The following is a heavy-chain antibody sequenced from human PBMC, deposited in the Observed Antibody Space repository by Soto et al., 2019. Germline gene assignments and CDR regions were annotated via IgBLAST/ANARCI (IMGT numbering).Heavy chain of an antibody. CDR2: LTPIFGTA. CDR1: GGTFRGNA. V-gene: IGHV1-69*01. Sequence: QVRLVQSGAEGRNPGSSVKFSCKPSGGTFRGNAISWVRQAPGKGVEGRGGLTPIFGTANYAQKFQGRVTITADESTSTAYMELSSLRSEDTAVYYCARPAPTGYSSGWYWFDPWGQGTLVTVSS. J-gene: IGHJ5*02. CDR3: ARPAPTGYSSGWYWFDP. D-gene: IGHD6-19*01.